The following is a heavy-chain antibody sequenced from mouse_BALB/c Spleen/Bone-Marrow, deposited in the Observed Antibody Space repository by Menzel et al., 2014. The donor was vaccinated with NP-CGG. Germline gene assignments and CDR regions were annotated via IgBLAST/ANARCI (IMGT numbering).Heavy chain of an antibody. Sequence: DVQLVESGGGLVKSGGSLKLSCAASGFTFSTYAMSWVRQAPEKRLEWVASIYRGGSIYYPDSVKGRFTISRDNARNILYLQMSSLRSDDTAMYYCADGDSFAYWGQGTLVTVSA. CDR2: IYRGGSI. J-gene: IGHJ3*01. CDR1: GFTFSTYA. D-gene: IGHD2-13*01. V-gene: IGHV5-6-5*01. CDR3: ADGDSFAY.